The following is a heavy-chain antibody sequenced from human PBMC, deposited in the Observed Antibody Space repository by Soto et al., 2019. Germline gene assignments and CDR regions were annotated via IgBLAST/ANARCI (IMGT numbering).Heavy chain of an antibody. CDR2: ISSSGSTI. Sequence: EVQLVESGGGLVQPGGSLRLSCAAPGFTFSSYEMNWVRQAPVKGLEWVSYISSSGSTIYYADSVKGRFTISRDNAKNSLYLQMNSLRAEDTAVYYCAREQQLAFGYYYYGMDVWGQGTTVTVSS. CDR3: AREQQLAFGYYYYGMDV. V-gene: IGHV3-48*03. J-gene: IGHJ6*02. CDR1: GFTFSSYE. D-gene: IGHD6-13*01.